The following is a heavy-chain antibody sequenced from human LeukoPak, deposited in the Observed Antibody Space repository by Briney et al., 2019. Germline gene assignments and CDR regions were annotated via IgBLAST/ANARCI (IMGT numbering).Heavy chain of an antibody. Sequence: AGTLTLSCVVSGFTLSTYSINWVRQAPGKGLEWVSYISSNSRYIYYADSVKGRFTICRDNAKNSLSLQMNSLRAEDTAVYYCARCSGSSTYHSDHCWGQGTLVTVSS. J-gene: IGHJ4*02. V-gene: IGHV3-21*01. CDR3: ARCSGSSTYHSDHC. D-gene: IGHD2-15*01. CDR2: ISSNSRYI. CDR1: GFTLSTYS.